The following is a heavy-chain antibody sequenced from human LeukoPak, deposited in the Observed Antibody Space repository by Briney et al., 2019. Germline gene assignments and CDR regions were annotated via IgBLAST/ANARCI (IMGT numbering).Heavy chain of an antibody. D-gene: IGHD6-19*01. J-gene: IGHJ5*02. V-gene: IGHV4-34*01. CDR1: GGSFSGYY. CDR3: ARGDSGWYSRMDKRNWFDP. Sequence: PSETLSLTCAVYGGSFSGYYWSWIRQPPGKGLEWIGEINHSGSTNYNPSLKSRVTISVDTSKNQFSLKLSSVTAADTAVYYCARGDSGWYSRMDKRNWFDPWGQGTLVTVSS. CDR2: INHSGST.